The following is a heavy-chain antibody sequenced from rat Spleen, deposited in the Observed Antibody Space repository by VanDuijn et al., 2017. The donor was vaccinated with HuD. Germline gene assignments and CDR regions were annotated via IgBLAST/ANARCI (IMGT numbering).Heavy chain of an antibody. CDR2: ISPGGVST. Sequence: EVKLVESGGGLVQPGRSLKLSCAASGFTFSDYYMAWLRQAPTKGLEWVATISPGGVSTYYRDSVKGRFTISRDKGKSTLYLQMDSLRSEDTATYYCATDGYYDGTYYSVYVMDAWGQGASVTVSS. J-gene: IGHJ4*01. V-gene: IGHV5-27*01. CDR1: GFTFSDYY. D-gene: IGHD1-12*02. CDR3: ATDGYYDGTYYSVYVMDA.